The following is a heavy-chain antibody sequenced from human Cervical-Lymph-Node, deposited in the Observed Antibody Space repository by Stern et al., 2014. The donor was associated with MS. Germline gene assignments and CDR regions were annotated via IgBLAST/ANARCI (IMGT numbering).Heavy chain of an antibody. J-gene: IGHJ4*02. CDR3: ASAYSSSHYYFDY. Sequence: VQLVESGGGVVQPGRSLRLSCAASGFSFSRYAMHWVRQAPGKGLAWVALIWYDGSNPYNAYYVTGRITISRDNFKNTLYLQMNSLRAEDTAVYYCASAYSSSHYYFDYWGQGTLVTVSS. V-gene: IGHV3-33*01. CDR2: IWYDGSNP. CDR1: GFSFSRYA. D-gene: IGHD6-13*01.